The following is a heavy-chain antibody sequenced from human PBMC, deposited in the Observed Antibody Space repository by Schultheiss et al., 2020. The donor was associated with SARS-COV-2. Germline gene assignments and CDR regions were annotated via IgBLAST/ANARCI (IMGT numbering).Heavy chain of an antibody. CDR3: AKDLADFWSGPYYMDV. CDR2: VSGSGGST. D-gene: IGHD3-3*01. Sequence: GGSLRLSCAASGFTFSSYWMHWVRQAPGKGLVWVSAVSGSGGSTYYADSVRGRFTISRDNSKNMLYLQMNTLRAEDTAVYYCAKDLADFWSGPYYMDVWGKGTTVTVSS. J-gene: IGHJ6*03. CDR1: GFTFSSYW. V-gene: IGHV3-23*01.